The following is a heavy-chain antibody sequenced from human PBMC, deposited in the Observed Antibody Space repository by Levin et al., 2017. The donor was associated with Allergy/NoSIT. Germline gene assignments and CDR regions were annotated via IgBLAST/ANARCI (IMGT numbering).Heavy chain of an antibody. D-gene: IGHD3-10*01. CDR1: GGSISSYY. CDR2: IYYSGST. CDR3: ASHRYYYGSGSQFDY. J-gene: IGHJ4*02. V-gene: IGHV4-59*08. Sequence: PSETLSLTCTVSGGSISSYYWSWIRQPPGKGLEWIGYIYYSGSTNYNPSLKSRVTISVDTSKNQFSLKLSSVTAADTAVYYCASHRYYYGSGSQFDYWGQGTLVTVSS.